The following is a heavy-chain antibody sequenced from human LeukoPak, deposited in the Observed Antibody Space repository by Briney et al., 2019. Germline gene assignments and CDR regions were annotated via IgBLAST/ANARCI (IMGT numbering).Heavy chain of an antibody. CDR3: SRLRVAAASPRVGNDY. CDR1: GGSISSYY. Sequence: PSETLSLTCTVSGGSISSYYWGWIRQPPGKGLEWIGSFYYTGTTYYNPSLKSRATISVDTSKNQFSLKLTSVTAADTAVYYCSRLRVAAASPRVGNDYWGQGTLVIVSS. V-gene: IGHV4-39*01. J-gene: IGHJ4*02. D-gene: IGHD6-13*01. CDR2: FYYTGTT.